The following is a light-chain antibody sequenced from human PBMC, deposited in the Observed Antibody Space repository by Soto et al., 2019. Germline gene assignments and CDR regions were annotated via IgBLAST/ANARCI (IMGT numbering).Light chain of an antibody. CDR1: SSNIGAGYG. V-gene: IGLV1-40*01. CDR3: QSYDSILSARYV. J-gene: IGLJ1*01. CDR2: GNS. Sequence: QSVLTQPPSVSGAPGQRATISCTGSSSNIGAGYGVHWYQQRPGTAPRLVISGNSNRPSGVPDRFSGSTSGTSASLAISGLQAGDEGDYYCQSYDSILSARYVFGTGTKVTVL.